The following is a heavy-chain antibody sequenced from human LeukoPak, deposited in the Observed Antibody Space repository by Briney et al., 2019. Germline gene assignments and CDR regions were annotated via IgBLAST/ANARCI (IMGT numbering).Heavy chain of an antibody. CDR2: ISGSGGST. J-gene: IGHJ4*02. CDR1: GFTFSSYG. V-gene: IGHV3-23*01. Sequence: PGGSLRLSCAASGFTFSSYGMSWVSQAPGKGLEWVSAISGSGGSTYYADSVKGRFTISRDNSKNTLYLQMNSLRAEDTAVYYCAKDQGRNGDYDYWGQGTLVTVSS. D-gene: IGHD4-17*01. CDR3: AKDQGRNGDYDY.